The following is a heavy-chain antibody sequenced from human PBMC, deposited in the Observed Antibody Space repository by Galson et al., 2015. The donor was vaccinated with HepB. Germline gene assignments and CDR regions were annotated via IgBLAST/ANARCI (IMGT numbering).Heavy chain of an antibody. CDR2: INPNSGGT. D-gene: IGHD3-3*01. Sequence: SCKASGYTFTGYYMHWVRQAPGQGLEWMGWINPNSGGTNYAQKFQGRVTMTRDTSISTAYMELSRLRSDDTAVYYCGLFWSGYLTNDYYYMDVWGKGTTVTVSS. CDR3: GLFWSGYLTNDYYYMDV. V-gene: IGHV1-2*02. CDR1: GYTFTGYY. J-gene: IGHJ6*03.